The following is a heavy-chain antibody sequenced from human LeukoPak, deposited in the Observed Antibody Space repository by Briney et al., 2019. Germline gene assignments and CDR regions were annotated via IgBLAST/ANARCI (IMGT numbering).Heavy chain of an antibody. V-gene: IGHV3-30*04. Sequence: GGSLRLSCTASGFTFSSYSIHWVRQAPGKGLEWVALISFDGKKTDYADSVKGRFTTSRDNSKNTLYLQMNSLRAEDTAVYYCAKSAGYCSGGSCYCFDYWGQGTLVTVSS. CDR1: GFTFSSYS. CDR3: AKSAGYCSGGSCYCFDY. CDR2: ISFDGKKT. D-gene: IGHD2-15*01. J-gene: IGHJ4*02.